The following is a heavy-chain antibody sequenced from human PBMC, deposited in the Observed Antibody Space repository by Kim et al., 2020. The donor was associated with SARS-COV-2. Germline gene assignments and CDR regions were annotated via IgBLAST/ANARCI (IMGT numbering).Heavy chain of an antibody. D-gene: IGHD6-13*01. Sequence: SDKHYRESVKGRFTISRDNAKDSLFLQRDSLRAEDAALYYCAGGGSYSFEYWGQGTLVTVSS. J-gene: IGHJ4*02. V-gene: IGHV3-7*01. CDR3: AGGGSYSFEY. CDR2: SDK.